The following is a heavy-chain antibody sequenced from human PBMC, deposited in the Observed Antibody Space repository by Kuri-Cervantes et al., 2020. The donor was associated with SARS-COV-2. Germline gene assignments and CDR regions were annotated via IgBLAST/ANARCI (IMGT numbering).Heavy chain of an antibody. CDR3: ARSYDSSGYYYSGSAYYFDY. CDR1: GFTFSDYY. D-gene: IGHD3-22*01. CDR2: ISSSSSTI. Sequence: GESLKISCAASGFTFSDYYMSWIRQAPGKGLEWVSYISSSSSTIYYADSVKGRFTISRDNAKNSLYLQMNSLRAEDTAVYYCARSYDSSGYYYSGSAYYFDYWGQGTLVTVSS. J-gene: IGHJ4*02. V-gene: IGHV3-11*04.